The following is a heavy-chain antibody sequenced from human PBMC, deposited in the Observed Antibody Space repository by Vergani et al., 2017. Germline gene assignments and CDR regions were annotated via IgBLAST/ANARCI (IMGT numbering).Heavy chain of an antibody. CDR1: GFTFSSYG. J-gene: IGHJ5*02. D-gene: IGHD3-9*01. CDR2: IWYDGSNK. Sequence: QVQLVESGGGVVQPGRSLRLSCAASGFTFSSYGMHWVRQAPGKGLEWVAVIWYDGSNKYYADSVKGRFTISRDNSKNTLYLQMNSLRAEDTAVYYCARAGYDILTGYPIEGWLDPWGQGTLVTVSS. CDR3: ARAGYDILTGYPIEGWLDP. V-gene: IGHV3-33*01.